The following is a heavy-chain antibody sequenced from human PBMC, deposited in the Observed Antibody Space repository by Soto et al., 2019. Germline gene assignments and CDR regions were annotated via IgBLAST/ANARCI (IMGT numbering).Heavy chain of an antibody. D-gene: IGHD5-12*01. Sequence: PSETLSLTCTVSGGSISSYYWSWIRQPPGKGLEWIGYIYYSGSTNYNPSLKSRVTISVDTSKNQFSLKLSSVTAAVTAVYYCARHVEMATIEGYWYGDAFDIWGQGTMVTVSS. V-gene: IGHV4-59*01. J-gene: IGHJ3*02. CDR1: GGSISSYY. CDR3: ARHVEMATIEGYWYGDAFDI. CDR2: IYYSGST.